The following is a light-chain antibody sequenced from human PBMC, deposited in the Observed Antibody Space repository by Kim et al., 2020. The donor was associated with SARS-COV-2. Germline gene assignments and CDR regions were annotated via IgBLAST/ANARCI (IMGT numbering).Light chain of an antibody. J-gene: IGKJ2*01. V-gene: IGKV1-39*01. CDR2: AES. CDR3: QQSYSTRMYT. CDR1: QSMSSY. Sequence: ASVGDRDTITCQASQSMSSYLNWYQQKPGKAPKLLIYAESSLQSGVPSRFSGSGSGTDFTLTISSLQPEDFATYYCQQSYSTRMYTFGQGTKLEI.